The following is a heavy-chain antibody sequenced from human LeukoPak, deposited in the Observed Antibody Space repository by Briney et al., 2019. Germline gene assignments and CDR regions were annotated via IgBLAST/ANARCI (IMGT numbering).Heavy chain of an antibody. CDR3: ARPPSIRYFDWGPA. J-gene: IGHJ4*02. D-gene: IGHD3-9*01. Sequence: GGSLRLSCTASGFTFSGSAMHWVRQASGKGLEWVGRIRSKANSYATVYAASVKGRFTISRDNAKNSLYLQMNSLRAEDTAVYYCARPPSIRYFDWGPAWGQGTLVTVSS. CDR2: IRSKANSYAT. V-gene: IGHV3-73*01. CDR1: GFTFSGSA.